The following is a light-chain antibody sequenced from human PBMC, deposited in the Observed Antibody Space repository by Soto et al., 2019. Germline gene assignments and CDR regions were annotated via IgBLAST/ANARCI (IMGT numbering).Light chain of an antibody. V-gene: IGLV1-47*01. CDR1: SSNIGSNY. J-gene: IGLJ1*01. CDR3: AAWDDSLSGSWV. CDR2: RNN. Sequence: QSVLTQPPSASGTPGQRVTLSCSGSSSNIGSNYVYWYQQLPGTAPKLLIYRNNQRPSGVPDRFSGSKSGTSASLAISGLRSEDEADYYCAAWDDSLSGSWVFGTGTKVTVL.